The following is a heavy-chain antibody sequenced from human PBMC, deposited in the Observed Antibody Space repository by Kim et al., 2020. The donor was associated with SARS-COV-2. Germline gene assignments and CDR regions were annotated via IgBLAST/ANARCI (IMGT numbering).Heavy chain of an antibody. D-gene: IGHD4-17*01. CDR3: AATLNYGGNSGHYYGMDV. V-gene: IGHV1-58*01. CDR2: IVVGSGYT. J-gene: IGHJ6*02. CDR1: GFTFTRSA. Sequence: SVKVSCKASGFTFTRSAVQWVRQARGQRLEWIGWIVVGSGYTNYAQKFQERVTITRDMSTTTAYMELSSLRSEDTAVYYCAATLNYGGNSGHYYGMDVWGQGTTVTVSS.